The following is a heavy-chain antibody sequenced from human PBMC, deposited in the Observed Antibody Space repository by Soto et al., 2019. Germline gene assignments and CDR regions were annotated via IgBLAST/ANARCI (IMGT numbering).Heavy chain of an antibody. CDR2: IDSGGSTT. D-gene: IGHD6-19*01. J-gene: IGHJ4*02. CDR1: GFTFSSYW. CDR3: ARDQTVAGPTTFDY. Sequence: GGSLRLSCAASGFTFSSYWVHWVRQTPGKGLVWVSRIDSGGSTTTYADSVKGRFTISRDDAKNTLYLQMNSLRAEDTAVYYCARDQTVAGPTTFDYCGQGTLVTVSS. V-gene: IGHV3-74*01.